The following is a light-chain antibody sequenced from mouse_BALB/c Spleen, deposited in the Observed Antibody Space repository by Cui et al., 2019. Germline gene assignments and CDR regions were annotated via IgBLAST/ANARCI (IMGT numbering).Light chain of an antibody. CDR1: SSVSH. Sequence: QIVLTQSPAIMSASPGETVTMTCSASSSVSHMYWYQQKPGSSPRLLIYDTSNLASGVPVRFSGSGSGTSYSLTISRMEAEDAATYYCQQWSSYPRTFGGGTKLEIK. V-gene: IGKV4-55*01. CDR3: QQWSSYPRT. CDR2: DTS. J-gene: IGKJ1*01.